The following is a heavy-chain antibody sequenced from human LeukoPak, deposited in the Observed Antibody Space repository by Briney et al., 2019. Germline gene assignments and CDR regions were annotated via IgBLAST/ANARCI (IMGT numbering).Heavy chain of an antibody. Sequence: GGSLRLSCAASGFTFSSYSMNWVRQAPGKGLEWGSYISGSSSTIYYADSVKGRFTISRDNGKNTLYLQMKSLRAEDTAVYYCARGSTYYDSSGQVPFDYWGQGTLVTVSS. CDR2: ISGSSSTI. CDR3: ARGSTYYDSSGQVPFDY. J-gene: IGHJ4*02. CDR1: GFTFSSYS. D-gene: IGHD3-22*01. V-gene: IGHV3-48*01.